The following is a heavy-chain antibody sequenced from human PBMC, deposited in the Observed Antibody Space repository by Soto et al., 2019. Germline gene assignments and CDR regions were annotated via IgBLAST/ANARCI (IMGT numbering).Heavy chain of an antibody. CDR2: IYYSGST. CDR1: GGSISSGDYY. CDR3: ARAGVTTQDYYYYGMDV. J-gene: IGHJ6*02. Sequence: QVQLQESGPGLVKPSQTLSLTCTVSGGSISSGDYYWSWIRQPPGKGLEWIGYIYYSGSTYYNPSLKSRVTISVDTSKNQFSLKLSSVTAADTAVYYCARAGVTTQDYYYYGMDVWGQGTTVTVSS. V-gene: IGHV4-30-4*01. D-gene: IGHD4-17*01.